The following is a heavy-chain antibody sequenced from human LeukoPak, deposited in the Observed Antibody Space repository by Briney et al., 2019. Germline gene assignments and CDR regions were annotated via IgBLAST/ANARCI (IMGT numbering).Heavy chain of an antibody. D-gene: IGHD3-3*01. Sequence: ASVKVSCKASGYTFTSYYMHWVRRAPGQGLEWMGWIIPNTGGTNYAQKFQDWVTMSSDTSISTAYMELSSLRSEDTAVYYCARGKPELRFLEWLDFDYWGQGTLVTVSS. CDR1: GYTFTSYY. V-gene: IGHV1-2*04. CDR3: ARGKPELRFLEWLDFDY. CDR2: IIPNTGGT. J-gene: IGHJ4*02.